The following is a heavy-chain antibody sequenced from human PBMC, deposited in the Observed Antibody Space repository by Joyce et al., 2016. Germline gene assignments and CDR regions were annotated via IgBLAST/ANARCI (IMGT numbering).Heavy chain of an antibody. V-gene: IGHV3-23*01. CDR1: GFTFSAYA. CDR3: ENAMGVVVTTNYYFDL. Sequence: EEQLLESGGGLVQPGGSLRLSCAASGFTFSAYAMTWVRQAPGKGLEWVSSISDRGGITNYAHSVKGPFTISRDTPKNTLYLKLNSMSTEDAAVYYCENAMGVVVTTNYYFDLWGRGTQVTVSS. D-gene: IGHD2-21*01. J-gene: IGHJ2*01. CDR2: ISDRGGIT.